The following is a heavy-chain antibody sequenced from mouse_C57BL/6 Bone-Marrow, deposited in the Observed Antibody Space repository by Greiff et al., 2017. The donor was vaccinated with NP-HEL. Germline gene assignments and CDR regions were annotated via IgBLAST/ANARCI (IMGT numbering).Heavy chain of an antibody. CDR2: INPNNGGT. D-gene: IGHD2-12*01. Sequence: EVQLQQSGPELVKPGASVKISCKASGYTFTDYYMNWVKQSHGKSLEWIGDINPNNGGTSYNQKFKGKATLTVDKSSSTAYMELRSRTSEDSAVYYCARAGDYSPFDYWGQGTTLTVSS. CDR1: GYTFTDYY. V-gene: IGHV1-26*01. J-gene: IGHJ2*01. CDR3: ARAGDYSPFDY.